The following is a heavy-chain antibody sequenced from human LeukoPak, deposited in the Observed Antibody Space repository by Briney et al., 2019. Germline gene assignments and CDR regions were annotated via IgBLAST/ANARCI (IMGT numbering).Heavy chain of an antibody. D-gene: IGHD6-6*01. Sequence: ASVKVSCKASGYTFTSYYMHWVRQAPGQGLEWMGIINPSGGSTSYAQKFQGRVTMTRDTSTSTVYMELSSLRSEDTAVYYCAREGGLEYSSSSGYHYGMDVWGQGTTVTVSS. J-gene: IGHJ6*02. CDR1: GYTFTSYY. CDR3: AREGGLEYSSSSGYHYGMDV. CDR2: INPSGGST. V-gene: IGHV1-46*01.